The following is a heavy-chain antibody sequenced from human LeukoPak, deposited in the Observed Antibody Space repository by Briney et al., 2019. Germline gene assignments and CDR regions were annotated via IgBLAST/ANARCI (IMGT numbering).Heavy chain of an antibody. D-gene: IGHD1-7*01. CDR1: GFTFTNYW. CDR2: IRQDGSET. J-gene: IGHJ4*02. Sequence: SGGSLRLSCAASGFTFTNYWMTWVRQAPGKGPEWVANIRQDGSETNYEASVRGRFIIARDNTKNSLYLQMTSLRGEDTAVYYCASRAGKPGNTPWCFDYWGQGALVTVSS. V-gene: IGHV3-7*01. CDR3: ASRAGKPGNTPWCFDY.